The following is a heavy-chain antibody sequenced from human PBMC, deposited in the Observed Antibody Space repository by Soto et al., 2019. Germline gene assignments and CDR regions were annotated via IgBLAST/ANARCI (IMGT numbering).Heavy chain of an antibody. CDR3: AKVSGSYYYGMDV. CDR1: GGSISSSNW. V-gene: IGHV4-4*02. J-gene: IGHJ6*02. Sequence: SETLSLTCAVSGGSISSSNWWSWVRQPPGKGLEWIGEIYHSGSTNYNPSLKSRVTISIDKSKNQFSLKLSSVTAADTAVYYCAKVSGSYYYGMDVWGQGTTVTVSS. D-gene: IGHD1-26*01. CDR2: IYHSGST.